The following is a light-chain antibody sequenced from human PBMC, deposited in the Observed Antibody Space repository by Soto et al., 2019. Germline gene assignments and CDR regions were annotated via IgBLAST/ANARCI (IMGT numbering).Light chain of an antibody. Sequence: EIVLTQSPGTLSLSPGKRATLSCRASQSVSSSYLAWYQQKPGQAPRLLIYAASSRATGIPDRFSGSGSGTDFTLTISRLEPEDFAVYYCQQYGTSPRTFGQGTKVEIK. J-gene: IGKJ1*01. CDR3: QQYGTSPRT. CDR2: AAS. V-gene: IGKV3-20*01. CDR1: QSVSSSY.